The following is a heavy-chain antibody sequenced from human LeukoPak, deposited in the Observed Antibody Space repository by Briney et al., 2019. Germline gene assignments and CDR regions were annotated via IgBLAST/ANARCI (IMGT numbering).Heavy chain of an antibody. V-gene: IGHV3-21*01. Sequence: GGSLRLSCAASGFTFSSYSMNWVRQAPGKGLEWVSSISSSSSYIYYADSVKGRFTISRDNAKDSVSLQMDSLRAEDTAVYYCASGILLHIEYWGQGTLVTVSS. CDR3: ASGILLHIEY. CDR2: ISSSSSYI. J-gene: IGHJ4*02. CDR1: GFTFSSYS. D-gene: IGHD2/OR15-2a*01.